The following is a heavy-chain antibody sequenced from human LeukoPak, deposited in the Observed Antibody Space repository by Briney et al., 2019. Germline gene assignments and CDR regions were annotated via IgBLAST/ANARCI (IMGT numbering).Heavy chain of an antibody. V-gene: IGHV3-23*01. CDR3: ANQGYSYGSNYFDY. Sequence: GGSLRLSCGASGFTFSSYAMSWVRQAPGKGLEWVSAISGSGGSTYYADSVKGRFTISRDNSKNTLYLQMNSLRAEDTAVYYCANQGYSYGSNYFDYWGQGTLVTVSS. CDR1: GFTFSSYA. D-gene: IGHD5-18*01. J-gene: IGHJ4*02. CDR2: ISGSGGST.